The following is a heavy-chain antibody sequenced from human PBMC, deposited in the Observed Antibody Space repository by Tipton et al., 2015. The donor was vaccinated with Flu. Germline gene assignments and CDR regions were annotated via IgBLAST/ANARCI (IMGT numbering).Heavy chain of an antibody. V-gene: IGHV4-61*02. CDR3: ARGGDGYNPIDY. CDR2: IYTSGCT. J-gene: IGHJ4*02. D-gene: IGHD5-24*01. CDR1: GGSISSGSYY. Sequence: TLSLTCTVSGGSISSGSYYWSWIRQPAGKGLEWVGRIYTSGCTNYNPSLNGRVTLSVDTSMNQFSLKMSSVTAADTAVYYCARGGDGYNPIDYWGQGTLVTVYS.